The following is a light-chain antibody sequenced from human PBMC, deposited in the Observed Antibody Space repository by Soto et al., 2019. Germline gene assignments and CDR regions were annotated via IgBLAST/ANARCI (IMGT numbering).Light chain of an antibody. CDR3: QQYNNWPIT. Sequence: EIVLIQSPATLSLSPGERATLSCRASQSVSSNLAWYQQNPGQAPRLLIFDASNRATGIPARFSGSGSGTDFTLTISSLEPEDFAVYYCQQYNNWPITFGQGTRLEIK. J-gene: IGKJ5*01. V-gene: IGKV3-11*01. CDR2: DAS. CDR1: QSVSSN.